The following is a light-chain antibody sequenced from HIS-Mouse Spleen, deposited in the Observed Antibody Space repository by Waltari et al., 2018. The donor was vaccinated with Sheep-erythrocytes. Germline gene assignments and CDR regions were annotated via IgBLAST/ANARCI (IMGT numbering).Light chain of an antibody. V-gene: IGLV3-1*01. CDR1: KLGDKY. CDR2: QDS. Sequence: SYELTQPPSVSVSPGQTASITCSGDKLGDKYACWYQQKPGQSPVLVIYQDSKRPSGILERFSGSSSRNTATLTSSGTQAMGEADYYCQAWDSSTAWVFGGGTKLTVL. CDR3: QAWDSSTAWV. J-gene: IGLJ3*02.